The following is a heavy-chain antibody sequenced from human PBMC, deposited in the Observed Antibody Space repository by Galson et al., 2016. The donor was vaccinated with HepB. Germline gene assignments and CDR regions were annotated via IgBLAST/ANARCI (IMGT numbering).Heavy chain of an antibody. V-gene: IGHV3-33*01. D-gene: IGHD3-9*01. CDR1: EFSFSTYG. CDR3: ARGRDNQYYDILTGGFDY. Sequence: SLRLSCAASEFSFSTYGMHWVRQAPGKGLEWVAFIWYDGRNKYYTDSVKGRFTISRDNSKNTLYLQMNSLRAEDTAVYYCARGRDNQYYDILTGGFDYWGNGTLVTVSS. CDR2: IWYDGRNK. J-gene: IGHJ4*01.